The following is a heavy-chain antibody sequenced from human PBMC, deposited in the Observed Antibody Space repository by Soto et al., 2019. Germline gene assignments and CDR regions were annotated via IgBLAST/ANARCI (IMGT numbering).Heavy chain of an antibody. CDR1: GGSISSGGYS. V-gene: IGHV4-30-2*01. CDR3: ARDSRGLHDP. J-gene: IGHJ5*02. D-gene: IGHD4-4*01. Sequence: SETLSLTCAVSGGSISSGGYSWSWIRQPPGKGLEWIGYIYHSGSTYYNPSLKSRVTISVDRSKNQFSLKLSSVTAADTAVYYCARDSRGLHDPWGQGTLVTVSS. CDR2: IYHSGST.